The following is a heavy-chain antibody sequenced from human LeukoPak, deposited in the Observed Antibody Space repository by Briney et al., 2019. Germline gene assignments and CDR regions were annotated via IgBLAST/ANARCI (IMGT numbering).Heavy chain of an antibody. CDR3: AKVPIVVVPAATRFEDY. J-gene: IGHJ4*02. V-gene: IGHV3-23*01. CDR2: ISGSGGST. Sequence: GGSLRLSCAASGFTFSSYAMSWVRQAPGKGLEWVSAISGSGGSTYYADSVKGRFTISRDNSKNTLYLQMNSLRAEDTAVYYCAKVPIVVVPAATRFEDYWGQGTLVTVSS. D-gene: IGHD2-2*01. CDR1: GFTFSSYA.